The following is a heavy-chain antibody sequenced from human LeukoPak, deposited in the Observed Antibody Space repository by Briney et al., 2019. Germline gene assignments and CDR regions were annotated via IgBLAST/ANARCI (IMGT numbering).Heavy chain of an antibody. Sequence: GGSLRLSCVASGVTFSTYAMNWVRQVPGKGLEWVSLISDSGSTTYHADSVKGRFSISRDNSKNTLYLQMNSLRAEDTALYYCAKKVVVGATSPYSDFQDWGQGTLVTVSS. CDR1: GVTFSTYA. D-gene: IGHD1-26*01. CDR3: AKKVVVGATSPYSDFQD. J-gene: IGHJ1*01. V-gene: IGHV3-23*01. CDR2: ISDSGSTT.